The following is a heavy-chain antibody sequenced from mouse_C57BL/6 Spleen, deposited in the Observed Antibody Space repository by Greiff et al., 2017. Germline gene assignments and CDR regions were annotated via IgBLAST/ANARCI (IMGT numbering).Heavy chain of an antibody. J-gene: IGHJ3*01. V-gene: IGHV1-82*01. D-gene: IGHD1-1*01. CDR3: ARPDYYGRAWFAY. Sequence: VKLMESGPELVKPGASVKISCKASGYAFSSSWMNWVKQRPGKGLEWIGRIYPGDGDTNYNGKFKGKATLTADKSSSTAYMQLSSLTSEDSAVYFCARPDYYGRAWFAYWGQGTLVTVSA. CDR1: GYAFSSSW. CDR2: IYPGDGDT.